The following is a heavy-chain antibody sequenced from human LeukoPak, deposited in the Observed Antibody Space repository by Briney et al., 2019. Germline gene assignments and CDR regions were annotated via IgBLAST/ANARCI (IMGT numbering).Heavy chain of an antibody. V-gene: IGHV4-39*01. D-gene: IGHD6-13*01. J-gene: IGHJ5*02. CDR3: ARHRRIAAAGTESAPFDP. CDR2: IFYSGST. CDR1: GGSISTSNYY. Sequence: SETLSLTCTVSGGSISTSNYYWGWVRQPPGTGLEWIGNIFYSGSTYYGPSLKSRLTISLDTSRNQFSLKLSSVTAADTAVYYCARHRRIAAAGTESAPFDPWGQGTLVTVSS.